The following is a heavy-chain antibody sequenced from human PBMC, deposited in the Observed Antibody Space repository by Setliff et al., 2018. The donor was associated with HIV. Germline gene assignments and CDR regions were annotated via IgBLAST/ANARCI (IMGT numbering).Heavy chain of an antibody. CDR3: ARVFWYGLPQIYYYMDV. V-gene: IGHV3-7*01. CDR1: GFTFRNYW. CDR2: IKQDGSEK. D-gene: IGHD2-8*02. J-gene: IGHJ6*03. Sequence: PGGSLRLSCGASGFTFRNYWMTWVRQAPGRGLEWVANIKQDGSEKYYVDSVKGRFTLSKDNAKNSLYLQMNSLRAEDTAVYYCARVFWYGLPQIYYYMDVWGKGTTVTVSS.